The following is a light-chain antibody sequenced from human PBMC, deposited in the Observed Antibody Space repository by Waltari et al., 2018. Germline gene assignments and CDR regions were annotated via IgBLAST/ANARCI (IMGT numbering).Light chain of an antibody. Sequence: QSVLTQPPSVSEAPRQRVTSACSGSSSNNGNNVGNWYQQVPGDAPKLLIYYDDMLPSGVSDRFSGSRSGTSASLAISGLQSEDEADYYCAAWDDNLNAVVFGGGTKVTVL. CDR2: YDD. J-gene: IGLJ2*01. V-gene: IGLV1-36*01. CDR1: SSNNGNNV. CDR3: AAWDDNLNAVV.